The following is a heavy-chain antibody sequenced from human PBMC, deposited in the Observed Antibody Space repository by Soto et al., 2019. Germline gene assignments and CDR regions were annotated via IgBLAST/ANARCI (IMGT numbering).Heavy chain of an antibody. J-gene: IGHJ3*02. CDR1: GYPVTAYY. V-gene: IGHV1-2*02. D-gene: IGHD3-3*01. CDR3: ARGGGVGVAGSAAFDM. CDR2: INPATGAA. Sequence: QLHLVQSGAVVKKPGASVTVSCSASGYPVTAYYMHWVRQAPGRGLEWMGGINPATGAAKYTQTFQGRVTMTRGTSTGTVFMELGGLTSGDPAVFYWARGGGVGVAGSAAFDMWGQGTLVTVSS.